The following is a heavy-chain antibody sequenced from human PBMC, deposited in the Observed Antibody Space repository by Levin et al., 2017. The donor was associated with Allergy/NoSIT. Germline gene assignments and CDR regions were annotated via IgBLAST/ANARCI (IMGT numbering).Heavy chain of an antibody. CDR3: AKDSSIFGVVMHNWFDP. D-gene: IGHD3-3*01. CDR2: ISYDGSNK. Sequence: GGSLRLSCAASGFTFSSYGMHWVRQAPGKGLEWVAVISYDGSNKYYADSVKGRFTISRDNSKNTLYLQMNSLRAEDTAVYYCAKDSSIFGVVMHNWFDPWGQGTLVTVSS. V-gene: IGHV3-30*18. CDR1: GFTFSSYG. J-gene: IGHJ5*02.